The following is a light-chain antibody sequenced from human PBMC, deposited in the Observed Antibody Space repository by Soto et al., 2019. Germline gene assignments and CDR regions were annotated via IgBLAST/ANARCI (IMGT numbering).Light chain of an antibody. Sequence: IGLSQSPGTLSLSPGERATLSCRARQSVSISYLAWYQQKPGQAPRLLIYCASSRATGIPDRFSGSGSGTDFTLTISRLEPEDFAVYYCQQYGSSSGTFGQGTNVDIK. CDR3: QQYGSSSGT. CDR2: CAS. CDR1: QSVSISY. V-gene: IGKV3-20*01. J-gene: IGKJ1*01.